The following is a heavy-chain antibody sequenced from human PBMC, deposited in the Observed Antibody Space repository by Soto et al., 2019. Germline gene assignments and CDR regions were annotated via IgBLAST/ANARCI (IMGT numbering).Heavy chain of an antibody. Sequence: GGSLRLSCAASGFTFSDYYMSWIRQAPGKGLEWVSYISSSGSTIYYADSVKGRFTISRDNAKNSLYLQMNSLRAEDTAVYYCAKAYSSLYYYVMDVWGQGTTVTVSS. CDR3: AKAYSSLYYYVMDV. CDR1: GFTFSDYY. CDR2: ISSSGSTI. D-gene: IGHD4-4*01. J-gene: IGHJ6*02. V-gene: IGHV3-11*01.